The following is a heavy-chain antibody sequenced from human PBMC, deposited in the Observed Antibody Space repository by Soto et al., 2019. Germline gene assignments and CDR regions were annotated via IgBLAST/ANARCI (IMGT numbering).Heavy chain of an antibody. V-gene: IGHV4-4*02. Sequence: PSETLSLTCAVSGGSISSSNWWSWVRQPPGKGLEWIGEIYHSGSTNYNPSLKSRVTISVDKSKNQFSLKLTSVTAADTAVYYCARSDYGDYRHQHWGRGTLVTVSS. D-gene: IGHD4-17*01. J-gene: IGHJ1*01. CDR2: IYHSGST. CDR3: ARSDYGDYRHQH. CDR1: GGSISSSNW.